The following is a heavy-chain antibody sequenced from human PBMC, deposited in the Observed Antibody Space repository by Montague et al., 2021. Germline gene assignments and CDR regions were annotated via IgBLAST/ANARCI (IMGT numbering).Heavy chain of an antibody. Sequence: SETLSLTCAVYGVSISNTYWWTWVRQSPGKGLEWIGVISVGGTTYYNSSFKSRATMSIDRSKNHFSLRLASVTAADTAVYYCATVFILTGYTWDHWGQGTLVTVSS. CDR3: ATVFILTGYTWDH. D-gene: IGHD3-9*01. J-gene: IGHJ4*02. CDR2: ISVGGTT. V-gene: IGHV4-4*02. CDR1: GVSISNTYW.